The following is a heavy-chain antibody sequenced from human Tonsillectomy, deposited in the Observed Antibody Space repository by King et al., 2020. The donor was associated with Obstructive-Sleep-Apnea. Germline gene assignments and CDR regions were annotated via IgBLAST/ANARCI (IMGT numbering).Heavy chain of an antibody. Sequence: QLQESGPGLVKSSETLSLTCTVSGASISGYYWSWIRQPPGKGLEWIGYIFYSGSTNYNPSLKSRVTISVDKSKHQFSLKLSSVTAADTAIYYCARTTPEDWYFDLWGRGTLVTVSS. CDR2: IFYSGST. J-gene: IGHJ2*01. V-gene: IGHV4-59*01. D-gene: IGHD1-26*01. CDR1: GASISGYY. CDR3: ARTTPEDWYFDL.